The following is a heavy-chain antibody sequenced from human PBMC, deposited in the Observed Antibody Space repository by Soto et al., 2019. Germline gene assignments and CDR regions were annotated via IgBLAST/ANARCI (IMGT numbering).Heavy chain of an antibody. CDR2: IYPGDSDT. CDR3: ARQASAGKNYYAMDV. CDR1: GYSFTTYW. D-gene: IGHD6-13*01. V-gene: IGHV5-51*01. Sequence: DVQLVQSGAEVKKPGESLKISCKGSGYSFTTYWIGWAGQMPGKGLEGMVSIYPGDSDTRYSTSFQGQVTISADKSSNTTYLQWSSLKASDTAIYYGARQASAGKNYYAMDVWGQGTTVTVSS. J-gene: IGHJ6*02.